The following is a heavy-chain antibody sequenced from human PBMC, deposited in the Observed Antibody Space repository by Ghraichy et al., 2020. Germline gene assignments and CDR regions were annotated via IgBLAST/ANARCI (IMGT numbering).Heavy chain of an antibody. J-gene: IGHJ6*02. CDR3: ARARITGTTNGMDV. CDR1: GYTFTGYY. V-gene: IGHV1-2*04. Sequence: ASVKVSCKASGYTFTGYYMHWVRQAPGQGLEWMGWINPNSGGTNYAQKFQGWVTMTRDTSISTAYMELSRLRSDDTAVYYCARARITGTTNGMDVWGQGTTVTVSS. D-gene: IGHD1-7*01. CDR2: INPNSGGT.